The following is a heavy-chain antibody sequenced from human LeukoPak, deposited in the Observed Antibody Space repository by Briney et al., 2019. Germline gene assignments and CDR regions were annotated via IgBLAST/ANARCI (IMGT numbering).Heavy chain of an antibody. Sequence: GGSLRLSCAASGFTFSSYGMHWGRQAPGKGLEWVAFIRYDGSNKYYADSVKGRFTISRDNSKNTLYLQMNSLRAEDTAVYYCAKDRDWYYGSGSMVDYYMDVWGKGTTVTISS. CDR3: AKDRDWYYGSGSMVDYYMDV. CDR2: IRYDGSNK. V-gene: IGHV3-30*02. D-gene: IGHD3-10*01. J-gene: IGHJ6*03. CDR1: GFTFSSYG.